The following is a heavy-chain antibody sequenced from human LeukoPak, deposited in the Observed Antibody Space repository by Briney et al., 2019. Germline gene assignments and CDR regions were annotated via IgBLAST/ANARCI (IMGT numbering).Heavy chain of an antibody. CDR1: GFTFSNYW. J-gene: IGHJ4*02. Sequence: QSGGSLRLSCAASGFTFSNYWMDWVRQSPGKGLEWVANIKEDGSDKYYVDSVKGRFTISRDNAKNSLYLQMNSLRAEDTAVYCCARNSGWFRFDYWGQGTLVTVSS. V-gene: IGHV3-7*03. CDR2: IKEDGSDK. CDR3: ARNSGWFRFDY. D-gene: IGHD6-19*01.